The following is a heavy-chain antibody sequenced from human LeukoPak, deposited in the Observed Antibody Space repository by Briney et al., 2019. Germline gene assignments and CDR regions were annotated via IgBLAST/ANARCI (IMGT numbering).Heavy chain of an antibody. CDR2: IYYSGST. Sequence: PSETLSLTCTVSGGSISSGGYYWSWIRQHSGKGLEWIGYIYYSGSTYYNPSLKSRATISVDTSKNQFSLKLSSVTAADTAVYYCARAGGDCSGGSCYSTHFDYWGQGTLVTVSS. CDR1: GGSISSGGYY. V-gene: IGHV4-31*03. CDR3: ARAGGDCSGGSCYSTHFDY. J-gene: IGHJ4*02. D-gene: IGHD2-15*01.